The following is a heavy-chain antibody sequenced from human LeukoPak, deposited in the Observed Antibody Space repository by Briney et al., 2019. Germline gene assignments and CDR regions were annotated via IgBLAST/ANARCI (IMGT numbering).Heavy chain of an antibody. Sequence: PGGSLRLSCAASGFTFSSYGMHWVRQAPGKGLEWVAVIWYDGSNKYLADSVKGRFTISRDNSKNTLYLQMNSLRAEDTAVYYWARDGVRSGYHEGPDYWGQGTLVTVSS. CDR1: GFTFSSYG. CDR3: ARDGVRSGYHEGPDY. D-gene: IGHD3-22*01. J-gene: IGHJ4*02. V-gene: IGHV3-33*01. CDR2: IWYDGSNK.